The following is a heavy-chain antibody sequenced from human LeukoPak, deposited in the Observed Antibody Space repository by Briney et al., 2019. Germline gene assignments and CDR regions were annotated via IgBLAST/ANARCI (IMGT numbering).Heavy chain of an antibody. D-gene: IGHD2-21*02. Sequence: GGSLRLSCAASGFTFSSYSMNWVRQAPGKGLEWVSSITSSSSYIYYADSVKGRFTISRDNAKNSLYLQMNSLRAEDTAVYYCAKDEEEVVVVTATLAFDYWGQGTLVTVSS. CDR3: AKDEEEVVVVTATLAFDY. CDR1: GFTFSSYS. CDR2: ITSSSSYI. J-gene: IGHJ4*02. V-gene: IGHV3-21*01.